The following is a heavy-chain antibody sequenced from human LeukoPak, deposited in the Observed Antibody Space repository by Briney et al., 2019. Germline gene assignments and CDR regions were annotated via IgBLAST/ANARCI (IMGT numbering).Heavy chain of an antibody. D-gene: IGHD6-13*01. V-gene: IGHV4-59*08. J-gene: IGHJ6*02. CDR1: GGSISSYY. CDR2: IYYSGST. CDR3: ARSVGAAAGAYYYYGMDV. Sequence: PSETLSLTCTVSGGSISSYYWSWIRQPPGKGLEWIGYIYYSGSTNYNPSLKSRVTISVDTSKNQFSLKLSSVTAAVTAVYYCARSVGAAAGAYYYYGMDVWGQGTTVTVSS.